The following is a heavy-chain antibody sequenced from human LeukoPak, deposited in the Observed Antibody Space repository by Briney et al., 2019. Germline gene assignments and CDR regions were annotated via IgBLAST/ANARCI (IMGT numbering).Heavy chain of an antibody. V-gene: IGHV1-69*05. CDR1: GGTFSSYA. Sequence: SVKFSCKASGGTFSSYAISWVRQAPGQGLEWMGGIIPIFGTANYAQKFQGRVTITTDESTSTAYMELSSLRSEDTAVYYCANIRRPLGAFDIWGQGTMVTVSS. CDR3: ANIRRPLGAFDI. J-gene: IGHJ3*02. D-gene: IGHD7-27*01. CDR2: IIPIFGTA.